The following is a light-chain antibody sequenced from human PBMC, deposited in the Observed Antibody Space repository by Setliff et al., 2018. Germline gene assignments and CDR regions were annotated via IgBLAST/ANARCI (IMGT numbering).Light chain of an antibody. Sequence: QSALTQPPSASGSPGQSVTISCTGTSRDVGGYNYVSWYQQHPGKAPKLLIYEVTKRPSGVPDRFSGSKSGNTASLTVSGLQAEDEADYYCNSYAASNKSGFGTGTKGTVL. V-gene: IGLV2-8*01. CDR2: EVT. CDR3: NSYAASNKSG. CDR1: SRDVGGYNY. J-gene: IGLJ1*01.